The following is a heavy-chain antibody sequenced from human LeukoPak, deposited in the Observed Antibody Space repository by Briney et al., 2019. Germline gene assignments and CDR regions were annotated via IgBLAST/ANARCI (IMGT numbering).Heavy chain of an antibody. CDR2: ISYDGSNK. CDR1: GFTFGSYG. D-gene: IGHD5-18*01. V-gene: IGHV3-30*18. Sequence: PGGSLRLSCAASGFTFGSYGMHWVRQAPGKGLEWVAVISYDGSNKYYADSVKGRFTISRDNSKNTLYLQMDSLRAEDTAVYYCANGGYSYGQFYYFDYWGQGTLVTVSS. J-gene: IGHJ4*02. CDR3: ANGGYSYGQFYYFDY.